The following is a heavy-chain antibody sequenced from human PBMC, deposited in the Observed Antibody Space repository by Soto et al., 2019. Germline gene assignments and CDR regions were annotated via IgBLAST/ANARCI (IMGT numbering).Heavy chain of an antibody. Sequence: QLQLQESGSGLVKPSQTLSLTCAVSGGSISSGGYSWSWIRQPPGKGLEWIGYIHHSGTTYYNPSRKGRVTVSVDRSKHQFALKLSAVTAADTAVYYCAGGGGGPRAGGSVDYWGQGTLVTVSS. CDR2: IHHSGTT. V-gene: IGHV4-30-2*01. D-gene: IGHD3-10*01. CDR3: AGGGGGPRAGGSVDY. CDR1: GGSISSGGYS. J-gene: IGHJ4*02.